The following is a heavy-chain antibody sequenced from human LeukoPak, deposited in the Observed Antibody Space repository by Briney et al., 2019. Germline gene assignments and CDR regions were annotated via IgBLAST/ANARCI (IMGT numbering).Heavy chain of an antibody. D-gene: IGHD6-19*01. J-gene: IGHJ6*02. Sequence: SVKVSCKASGGTFSSYAISWVRQAPGQGLEWMGRIIPIFGIANYAQKFQGRVTITADKSTSTAYMELSSLRSEDTAVYYCATAIAVAGTSGMDVWGQGTMVTVSS. CDR1: GGTFSSYA. V-gene: IGHV1-69*04. CDR3: ATAIAVAGTSGMDV. CDR2: IIPIFGIA.